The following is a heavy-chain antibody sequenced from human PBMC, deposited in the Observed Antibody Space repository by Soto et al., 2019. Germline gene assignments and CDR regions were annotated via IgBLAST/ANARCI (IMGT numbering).Heavy chain of an antibody. D-gene: IGHD2-15*01. CDR3: AKDQGGGNVEGHYYYGMDV. Sequence: QVQLVESGGGVVQPGRSLRLSCAASGFTFSSYGMHWVRQAPGKGLEWVAVISYDGTNKYYADSVKGRFTISRDNSKNPLYLQMNSLRAEDTAVYYCAKDQGGGNVEGHYYYGMDVWGQGTTVTVSS. CDR2: ISYDGTNK. CDR1: GFTFSSYG. V-gene: IGHV3-30*18. J-gene: IGHJ6*02.